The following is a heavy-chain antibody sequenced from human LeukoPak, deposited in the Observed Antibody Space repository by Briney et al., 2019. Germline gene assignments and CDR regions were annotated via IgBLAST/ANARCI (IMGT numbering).Heavy chain of an antibody. V-gene: IGHV4-31*03. CDR2: IFYNGNT. CDR1: GGSISSGAYY. Sequence: SETLSLTCTVSGGSISSGAYYWSWIRQHPGKGLEWIGYIFYNGNTYYNPSLKSRVTISGDTSKNQFSLKLSSVTAADTAVYYCARAGDYYDSSGYYMLDYWGQGTLVTVSS. D-gene: IGHD3-22*01. CDR3: ARAGDYYDSSGYYMLDY. J-gene: IGHJ4*02.